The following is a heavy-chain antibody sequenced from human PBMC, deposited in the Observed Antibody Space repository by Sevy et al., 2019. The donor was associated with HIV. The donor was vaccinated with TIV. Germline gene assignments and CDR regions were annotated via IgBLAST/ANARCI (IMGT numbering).Heavy chain of an antibody. CDR1: GFTFSSYA. CDR3: AKDVISGSYGGAFDI. CDR2: IRGSGGST. D-gene: IGHD1-26*01. Sequence: GGSLRLSCAASGFTFSSYAMSWVRQAPGKGLEWVSAIRGSGGSTYYADSVKGRFTISRDNSKNTLYLQMNSLRAEGTAVYYCAKDVISGSYGGAFDIWGQGTMVTVSS. V-gene: IGHV3-23*01. J-gene: IGHJ3*02.